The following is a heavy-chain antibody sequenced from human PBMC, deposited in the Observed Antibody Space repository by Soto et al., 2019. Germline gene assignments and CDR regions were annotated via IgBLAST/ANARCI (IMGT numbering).Heavy chain of an antibody. D-gene: IGHD5-18*01. V-gene: IGHV1-69*13. CDR2: IIHSFGTT. Sequence: VTVSFQANGCTYRCYAIHWVGPAAARGGEWMGGIIHSFGTTNYAQKFQGRVTITPDKSTSTAYIELSSLRSEDTAVYNCARSRYGYLPSSDGGMDVWGQGTTVTVSS. CDR3: ARSRYGYLPSSDGGMDV. CDR1: GCTYRCYA. J-gene: IGHJ6*02.